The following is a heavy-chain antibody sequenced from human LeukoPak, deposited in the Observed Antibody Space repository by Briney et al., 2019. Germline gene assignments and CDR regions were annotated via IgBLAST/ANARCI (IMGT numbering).Heavy chain of an antibody. Sequence: GGSLRLSCAASGFTFSSYWMSWVRQAPGKGLEWVANIKQDGSEKYYVDSVKGRFTISRDNAKNSLYLQMNSLRAEDTAVYYCARETDIVVVPAAMGDWGQGTLVTVSS. CDR3: ARETDIVVVPAAMGD. CDR1: GFTFSSYW. V-gene: IGHV3-7*01. D-gene: IGHD2-2*01. CDR2: IKQDGSEK. J-gene: IGHJ4*02.